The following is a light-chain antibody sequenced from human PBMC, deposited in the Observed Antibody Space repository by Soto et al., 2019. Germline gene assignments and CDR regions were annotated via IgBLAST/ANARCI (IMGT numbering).Light chain of an antibody. CDR3: RQYGYRSPYS. CDR1: QSVSISL. V-gene: IGKV3-20*01. Sequence: EIVLTQSPGTLSLSPGERATLSCRASQSVSISLLAWYQQKPGHAPRLLISGSSTRATGIVERFSGSGSARDYSLLIITLVPEDYLVVYCRQYGYRSPYSFGQGTKVEI. CDR2: GSS. J-gene: IGKJ2*03.